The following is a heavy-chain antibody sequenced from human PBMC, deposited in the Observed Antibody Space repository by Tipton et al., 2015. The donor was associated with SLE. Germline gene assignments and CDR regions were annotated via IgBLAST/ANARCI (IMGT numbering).Heavy chain of an antibody. CDR3: VGGFGFY. CDR2: IYSDGDI. V-gene: IGHV3-66*02. Sequence: SLRLSCEVSTFTFSRYEMNWVRQAPGKGLEWVSIIYSDGDIYFADSVKGRFTISRDNSKNTLYLQMNSLRVEDTAVYYCVGGFGFYWGQGTLVTVSS. CDR1: TFTFSRYE. J-gene: IGHJ4*02. D-gene: IGHD3-10*01.